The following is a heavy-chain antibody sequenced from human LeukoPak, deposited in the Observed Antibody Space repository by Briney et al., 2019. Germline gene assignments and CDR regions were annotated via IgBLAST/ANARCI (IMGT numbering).Heavy chain of an antibody. CDR1: GGSISSGGYY. CDR2: IYYSGST. J-gene: IGHJ4*02. V-gene: IGHV4-61*08. D-gene: IGHD1-7*01. Sequence: SETLSLTCTVSGGSISSGGYYWSWIRQHPGKGLEWIGYIYYSGSTNYNPSLKSRVTISVDTSKNQFSLKLSSVTAADTAVYYCARLITGTTFDYWGQGTLVTVSS. CDR3: ARLITGTTFDY.